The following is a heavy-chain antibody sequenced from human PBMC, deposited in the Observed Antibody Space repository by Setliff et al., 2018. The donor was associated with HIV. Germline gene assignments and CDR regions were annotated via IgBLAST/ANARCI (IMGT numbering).Heavy chain of an antibody. V-gene: IGHV3-30-3*01. CDR3: VRDPIEDSPDYFDY. CDR1: GFTFSSYV. CDR2: MSTGGGIK. J-gene: IGHJ4*02. Sequence: GGSLRLSCAATGFTFSSYVLHWVRQAPGKGLEWVAVMSTGGGIKICADSVKGRFTISRDNSRNTLFLQMNNLRPEDTATYYCVRDPIEDSPDYFDYWGQGALVTVSS. D-gene: IGHD1-26*01.